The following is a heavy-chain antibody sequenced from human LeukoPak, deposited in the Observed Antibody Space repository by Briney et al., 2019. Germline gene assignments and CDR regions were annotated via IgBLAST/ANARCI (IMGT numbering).Heavy chain of an antibody. D-gene: IGHD3-22*01. Sequence: SETLSLTCTVSGGSISSYYWSWIRQPAGKGLEWIGRIYTSGSTNYNPSLKSRVTMSVDTSKNQPSLKLSSVTAADTAVYYCARELYDSSGYYLYYFDYWGQGTLVTVSS. J-gene: IGHJ4*02. V-gene: IGHV4-4*07. CDR2: IYTSGST. CDR1: GGSISSYY. CDR3: ARELYDSSGYYLYYFDY.